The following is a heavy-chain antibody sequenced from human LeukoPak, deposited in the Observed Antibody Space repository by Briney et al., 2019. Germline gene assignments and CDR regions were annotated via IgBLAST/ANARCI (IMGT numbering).Heavy chain of an antibody. J-gene: IGHJ4*02. V-gene: IGHV4-4*07. CDR1: GGSISSYY. Sequence: SETLSLTCTVSGGSISSYYWSWIRQPAGKGLEWIGRIYTSGSTNYNPSLKSRVTMSVDTSKNQFALKLSSVTAADTAVYYCARDSRPVYDYVWGSYRYGVYFDYWGQGTLVTVSS. CDR3: ARDSRPVYDYVWGSYRYGVYFDY. D-gene: IGHD3-16*02. CDR2: IYTSGST.